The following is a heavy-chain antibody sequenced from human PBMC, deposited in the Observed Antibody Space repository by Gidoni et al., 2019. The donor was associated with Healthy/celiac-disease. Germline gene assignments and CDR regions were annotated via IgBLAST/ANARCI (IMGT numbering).Heavy chain of an antibody. CDR3: AKPAQMATITDYFDY. V-gene: IGHV3-43*02. Sequence: EVQLVESGGGVVQPGGSLRLSCAASGFPFDDYAMHWVRQAPWKGLELVSLISWDGGSTYYADSVKGRFTISRDNSKNSLYLQMNSLRTEDTALYYCAKPAQMATITDYFDYWGQGTLVTVSS. CDR2: ISWDGGST. CDR1: GFPFDDYA. J-gene: IGHJ4*02. D-gene: IGHD5-12*01.